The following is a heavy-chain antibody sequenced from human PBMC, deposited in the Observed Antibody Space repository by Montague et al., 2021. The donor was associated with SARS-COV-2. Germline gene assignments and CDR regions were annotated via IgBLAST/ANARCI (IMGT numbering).Heavy chain of an antibody. Sequence: PALVKPTQTLTLTCTFSGFSLSTSGMCVSWIRQPPGKALEWLARIDWDGKKHYSPSLKTRLTISKDTSKNQVVLTMTNMDPVDTATYYCARVVVVKYDASGGYYKVDYWGQGTLVTVSS. J-gene: IGHJ4*02. CDR3: ARVVVVKYDASGGYYKVDY. CDR2: IDWDGKK. V-gene: IGHV2-70*11. CDR1: GFSLSTSGMC. D-gene: IGHD3-10*01.